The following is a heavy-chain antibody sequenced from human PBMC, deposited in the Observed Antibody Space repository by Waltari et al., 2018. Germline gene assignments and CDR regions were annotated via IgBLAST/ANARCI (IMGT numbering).Heavy chain of an antibody. CDR3: ARGGSIVGATTRIPEWYVDL. D-gene: IGHD1-26*01. CDR1: GGTFSSSA. V-gene: IGHV1-69*08. CDR2: IIPIVGTA. J-gene: IGHJ2*01. Sequence: QLQLVQSGADLQKPGSSVTVSCKASGGTFSSSAIRLVRPPPGQGLQWMGRIIPIVGTANYAQKFQGRVTITADKSTSTAYMELSSLRSEDTAVYYWARGGSIVGATTRIPEWYVDLWGRGTLVTVSS.